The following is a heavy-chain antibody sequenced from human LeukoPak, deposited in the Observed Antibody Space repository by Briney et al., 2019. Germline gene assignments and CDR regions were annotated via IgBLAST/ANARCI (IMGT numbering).Heavy chain of an antibody. Sequence: ASVKVSCKASGYTFNSYDINWVRQATGQGLEWMGWMNPNSGNTGYAQKFQGRVTMTRNTSISTAYMELSSLRSEDTAVYYCARGTRITFGGVIVYYFGYWGQGTLVTVSS. CDR3: ARGTRITFGGVIVYYFGY. V-gene: IGHV1-8*01. J-gene: IGHJ4*02. D-gene: IGHD3-16*02. CDR1: GYTFNSYD. CDR2: MNPNSGNT.